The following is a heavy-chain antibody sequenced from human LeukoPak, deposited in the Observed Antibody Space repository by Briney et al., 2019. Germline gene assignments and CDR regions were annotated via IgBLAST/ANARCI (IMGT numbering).Heavy chain of an antibody. J-gene: IGHJ5*02. CDR3: ARGLISSSWRNNWFDP. V-gene: IGHV4-34*01. CDR2: INHSGST. D-gene: IGHD6-13*01. Sequence: SETLSLTCAVYGGSFSGYYWNWIRQPPGKGLEWIGEINHSGSTNYNPSLKSRVTISVDTSKNQFSLKLNSVTAADTAVYYCARGLISSSWRNNWFDPWGQGTLVTVSS. CDR1: GGSFSGYY.